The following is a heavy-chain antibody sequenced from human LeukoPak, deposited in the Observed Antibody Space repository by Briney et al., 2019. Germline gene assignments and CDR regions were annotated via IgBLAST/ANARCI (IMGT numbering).Heavy chain of an antibody. Sequence: PGGSLRLSCAASGFTFSSHEMNWVRQAPGKGLEWVSYISSSGSTIYYADSVKGRFTISRDNAKNSVYLQMNSLRAEDTAVYYCARVSRGELWLVFDYWGREPWSPSPQ. CDR3: ARVSRGELWLVFDY. CDR1: GFTFSSHE. J-gene: IGHJ4*02. D-gene: IGHD3-10*01. V-gene: IGHV3-48*03. CDR2: ISSSGSTI.